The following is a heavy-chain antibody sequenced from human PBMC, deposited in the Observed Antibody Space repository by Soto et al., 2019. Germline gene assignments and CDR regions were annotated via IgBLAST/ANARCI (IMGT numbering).Heavy chain of an antibody. CDR3: TTDNMFGDTSPQFPH. D-gene: IGHD3-3*01. CDR2: LKRKADGGAT. CDR1: EFTFSDAW. Sequence: GGSLRLSCAASEFTFSDAWMSWVRQAPGKGLEWVGRLKRKADGGATDFAAPLKGRFSISGDDSENALYLQMNNLTNEDTAVYFCTTDNMFGDTSPQFPHWGQGTQVTVSS. V-gene: IGHV3-15*01. J-gene: IGHJ1*01.